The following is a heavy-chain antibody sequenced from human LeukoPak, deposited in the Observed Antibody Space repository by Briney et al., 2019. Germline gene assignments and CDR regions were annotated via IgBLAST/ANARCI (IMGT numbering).Heavy chain of an antibody. D-gene: IGHD6-19*01. V-gene: IGHV4-59*01. CDR2: IYYSGST. Sequence: PSETLSLTCTVSGGSINNYYWSWIRQPPGKGLEWIGYIYYSGSTNYNPSLKSRVTISVDTSKNQFSLKLSSVTAADTAVYYCARGSGWSGHGYWGQGTLVTVSP. CDR3: ARGSGWSGHGY. CDR1: GGSINNYY. J-gene: IGHJ4*02.